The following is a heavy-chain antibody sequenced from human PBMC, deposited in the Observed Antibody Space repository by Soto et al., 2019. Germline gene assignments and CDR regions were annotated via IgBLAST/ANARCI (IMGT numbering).Heavy chain of an antibody. D-gene: IGHD3-10*01. CDR2: IGTAGDT. CDR1: GFTFSSYD. CDR3: ARGPGARLWFGELTQ. J-gene: IGHJ4*02. Sequence: GGSLRLSCAASGFTFSSYDMHWVRQATGKGLEWVSAIGTAGDTYYPGSVKGRFTISRENAKNSLYLQMNSLRAGDTAVYYCARGPGARLWFGELTQWGQGTLVTVSS. V-gene: IGHV3-13*01.